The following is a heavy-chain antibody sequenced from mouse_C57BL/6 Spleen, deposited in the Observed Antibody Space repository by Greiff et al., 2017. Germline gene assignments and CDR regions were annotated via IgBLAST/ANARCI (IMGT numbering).Heavy chain of an antibody. V-gene: IGHV1-55*01. J-gene: IGHJ3*01. CDR3: AREGELGQAWFAY. CDR2: IYPGSGST. CDR1: GYTFTSYW. Sequence: QVQLQQPGAELVKPGASVKMSCKASGYTFTSYWITWVKQRPGQGLEWIGDIYPGSGSTNYNEKFKSKATLTVDTSSSTAYMQLSSLTSEDSAVYYCAREGELGQAWFAYWGQGTLVTVSA. D-gene: IGHD4-1*01.